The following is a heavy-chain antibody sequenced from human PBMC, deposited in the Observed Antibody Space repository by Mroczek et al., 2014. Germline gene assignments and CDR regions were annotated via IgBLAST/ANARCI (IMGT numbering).Heavy chain of an antibody. Sequence: QVQLVESGAEVKKPGASVKVSCKASGYTFTSYDINWVRQATGQGLEWMGWMNPNSGNTGYAQKFQGRVTMTRNTSISTAYMELSSLRSEDTAVYYCARVGTMVRGVIGGYGMDVWGQGTTVTVSS. CDR1: GYTFTSYD. D-gene: IGHD3-10*01. CDR2: MNPNSGNT. CDR3: ARVGTMVRGVIGGYGMDV. J-gene: IGHJ6*02. V-gene: IGHV1-8*01.